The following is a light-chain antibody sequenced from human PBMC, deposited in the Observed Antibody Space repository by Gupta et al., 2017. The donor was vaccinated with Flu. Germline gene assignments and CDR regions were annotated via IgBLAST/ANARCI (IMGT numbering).Light chain of an antibody. CDR1: QSVGSY. CDR3: QQCYATPQT. J-gene: IGKJ2*01. Sequence: GNRIKIACQASQSVGSYLNWYQQKAGNAPNLLYYGATRLQDGVSSRFGSSGSAKDFTLTIDRLEPDVFVNYFCQQCYATPQTFGQGTKLEIK. CDR2: GAT. V-gene: IGKV1-39*01.